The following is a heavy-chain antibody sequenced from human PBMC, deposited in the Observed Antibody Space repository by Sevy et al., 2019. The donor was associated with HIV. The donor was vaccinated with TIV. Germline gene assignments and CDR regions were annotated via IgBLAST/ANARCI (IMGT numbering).Heavy chain of an antibody. J-gene: IGHJ5*02. CDR3: ARHYSSSSKGTGWFDP. CDR2: MNHNSGNT. CDR1: GYTFTSYD. V-gene: IGHV1-8*01. Sequence: ASVKVSCKASGYTFTSYDINWVRQATGQGLEWMGWMNHNSGNTGYAQKFQGRVTMTRNTSISTAYMELSSLRSEDTAVYYCARHYSSSSKGTGWFDPWGQGTLVTVSS. D-gene: IGHD6-6*01.